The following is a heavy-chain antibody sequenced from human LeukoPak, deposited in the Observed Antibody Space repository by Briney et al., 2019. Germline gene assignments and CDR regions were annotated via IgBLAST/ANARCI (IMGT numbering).Heavy chain of an antibody. Sequence: SETLSLTCTVSGGSIISGGYYWSWIRQHPGKGLEWIGYIYYSGSTYYNPSLKSRVTISVDTSKNQFSLKLSSVTAADTAVYYCARYCSGGTYYFDYWGQGTLVTVSS. D-gene: IGHD2-15*01. CDR3: ARYCSGGTYYFDY. CDR1: GGSIISGGYY. J-gene: IGHJ4*02. CDR2: IYYSGST. V-gene: IGHV4-31*03.